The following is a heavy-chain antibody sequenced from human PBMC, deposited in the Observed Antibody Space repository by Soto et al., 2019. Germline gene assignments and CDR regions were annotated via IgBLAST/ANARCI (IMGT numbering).Heavy chain of an antibody. CDR1: GYSSSNYY. Sequence: QVQVVQSGAEAKEPGASVKVSCKASGYSSSNYYTHWVRQAPRQGLEWMGIVNPYGASSNYAQSFQGLVDLTMDTSTNTPSMHPGRPTSRNTAVYYFASVITICSNWGQGTLVSCSS. J-gene: IGHJ4*02. CDR2: VNPYGASS. V-gene: IGHV1-46*01. D-gene: IGHD2-15*01. CDR3: ASVITICSN.